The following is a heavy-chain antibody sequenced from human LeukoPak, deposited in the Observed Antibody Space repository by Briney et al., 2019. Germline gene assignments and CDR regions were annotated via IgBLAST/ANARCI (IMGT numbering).Heavy chain of an antibody. J-gene: IGHJ4*02. Sequence: PGRSLRLSCAASGFTFDDYAMHWVRQAPGKGLEWVSGISWNSGSIGYADSVKGRFTIPRDNAKNSLYLQMNSLRAEDMALYYCAKGNYGDYTPDPMYYFDYWGQGTLVTVSS. V-gene: IGHV3-9*03. CDR2: ISWNSGSI. CDR3: AKGNYGDYTPDPMYYFDY. CDR1: GFTFDDYA. D-gene: IGHD4-17*01.